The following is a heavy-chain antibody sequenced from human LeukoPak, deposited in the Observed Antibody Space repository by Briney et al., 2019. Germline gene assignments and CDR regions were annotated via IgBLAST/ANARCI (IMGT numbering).Heavy chain of an antibody. CDR1: GDSVSSNSYY. D-gene: IGHD6-13*01. CDR3: ASAQWRLYSSSWNYAFDI. Sequence: PSETLSLTCSVSGDSVSSNSYYWGWIRQPPGKGLEWIGNIYYSGGTYYNPSLKSRVTISVDMSKNQFSLKLSSVTAADTAVYYCASAQWRLYSSSWNYAFDIWGQGTMVTVSS. V-gene: IGHV4-39*07. CDR2: IYYSGGT. J-gene: IGHJ3*02.